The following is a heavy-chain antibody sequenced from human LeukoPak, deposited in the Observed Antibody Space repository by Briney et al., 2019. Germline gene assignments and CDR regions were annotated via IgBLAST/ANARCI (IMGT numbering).Heavy chain of an antibody. D-gene: IGHD6-19*01. CDR2: ISYDGTNE. J-gene: IGHJ4*02. Sequence: PGGSLRLSCAASGFTFSNYAMHWFRQAPGKGLEWVALISYDGTNEYYPDSVKGRFTIARDNSKNTLYLQMNTLRADDTSVYYCARGIRYSSAWYYFDYWGQGTLVTVSS. CDR3: ARGIRYSSAWYYFDY. V-gene: IGHV3-30-3*01. CDR1: GFTFSNYA.